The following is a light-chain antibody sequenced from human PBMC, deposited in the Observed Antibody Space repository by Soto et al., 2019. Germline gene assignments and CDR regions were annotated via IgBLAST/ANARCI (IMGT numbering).Light chain of an antibody. CDR1: HSDVGGFDY. J-gene: IGLJ2*01. CDR2: DVR. CDR3: ASYTSSSTSVI. Sequence: QSVLIQPASVSGSPGQSITISCTGTHSDVGGFDYVSWFQQYPGRAPKLLIFDVRDRPSGVSNRFSGSKSGNTASLTISGLQAEDEADYYCASYTSSSTSVIFGRGTKLTVL. V-gene: IGLV2-14*03.